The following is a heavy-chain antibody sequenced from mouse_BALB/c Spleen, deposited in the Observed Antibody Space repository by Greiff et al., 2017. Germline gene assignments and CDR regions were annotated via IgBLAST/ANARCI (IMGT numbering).Heavy chain of an antibody. Sequence: EVMLVESGGGLVKLGGSLKLSCAASGFTFSSYYMSWVRQTPEKRLELVAAINSNGGSTYYPDTVKGRFTISRDNAKNTLYLQMSSLKSEDTALYYCARHNLLGDAMDYWGQGTSVTVSA. V-gene: IGHV5-6-2*01. CDR1: GFTFSSYY. J-gene: IGHJ4*01. D-gene: IGHD2-10*01. CDR2: INSNGGST. CDR3: ARHNLLGDAMDY.